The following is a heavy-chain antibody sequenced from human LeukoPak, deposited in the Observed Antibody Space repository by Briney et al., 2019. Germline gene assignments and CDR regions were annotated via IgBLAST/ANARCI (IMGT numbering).Heavy chain of an antibody. Sequence: GGSLRLSCAASGFSFSSYWMSWVRQAPGKGLEWVANIKQDGSKKSYVDSVKGRFTISRDNAKNSLYLQMNSLRAEDTAIYYCTRVGYIDEGIDYWGQGTLVTVSS. J-gene: IGHJ4*02. V-gene: IGHV3-7*04. CDR1: GFSFSSYW. D-gene: IGHD5-24*01. CDR2: IKQDGSKK. CDR3: TRVGYIDEGIDY.